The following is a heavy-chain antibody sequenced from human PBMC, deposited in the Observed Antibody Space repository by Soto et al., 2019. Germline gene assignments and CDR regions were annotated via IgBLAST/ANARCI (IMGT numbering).Heavy chain of an antibody. CDR3: ARGSDGYNGDAFDI. V-gene: IGHV1-69*13. CDR1: GGTFSSYA. J-gene: IGHJ3*02. CDR2: IIPIFGTA. Sequence: SVKVSCKASGGTFSSYAIRWVRQAPGQGLEWMGGIIPIFGTANYAQKFQGRVTVTADESTSTAYMELSSLRSEDTAVYYCARGSDGYNGDAFDIWGQGTMVTVSS. D-gene: IGHD2-15*01.